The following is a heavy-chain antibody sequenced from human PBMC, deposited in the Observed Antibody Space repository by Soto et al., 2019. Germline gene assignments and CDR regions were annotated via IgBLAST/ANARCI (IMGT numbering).Heavy chain of an antibody. Sequence: QVQLQESGPGLVKPSETLSLTCTVSGGSVSSGSYYWSWIRQPPGKGLEWIGYIYYSGSTNYNPSLKSRVTISVDTSKNQFSLKLSSVTAADTAVYYCARVYCSGGSCYPDYYGMDVW. CDR3: ARVYCSGGSCYPDYYGMDV. D-gene: IGHD2-15*01. V-gene: IGHV4-61*01. CDR1: GGSVSSGSYY. CDR2: IYYSGST. J-gene: IGHJ6*01.